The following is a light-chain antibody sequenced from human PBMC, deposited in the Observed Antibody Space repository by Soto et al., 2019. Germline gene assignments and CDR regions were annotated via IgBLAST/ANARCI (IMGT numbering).Light chain of an antibody. V-gene: IGKV3-20*01. J-gene: IGKJ1*01. Sequence: EIVLTQSPGTLSLSPGERATLSCRASQSVSSSYLAWYQQKPGQAPRLLIYGASSRATGIPDRFSGSGSGKDFTLTVSRLEPEDYAVYYCQQYGSSQWTLGQGTTGDIK. CDR1: QSVSSSY. CDR3: QQYGSSQWT. CDR2: GAS.